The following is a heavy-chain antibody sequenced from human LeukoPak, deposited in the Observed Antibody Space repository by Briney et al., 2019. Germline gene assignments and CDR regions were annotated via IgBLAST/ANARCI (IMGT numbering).Heavy chain of an antibody. CDR2: ISWNSGSI. V-gene: IGHV3-9*01. CDR1: GFTFDDYA. D-gene: IGHD6-19*01. J-gene: IGHJ4*02. CDR3: ARGSGWSKNEYYFDY. Sequence: GGSLRLSCAASGFTFDDYAMHWVRQAPGKGLEWVSGISWNSGSIEYADSVKGRFTTSRDNAKNSLYLQMNSLRAEDTAVYYCARGSGWSKNEYYFDYWGQGTLVTVSS.